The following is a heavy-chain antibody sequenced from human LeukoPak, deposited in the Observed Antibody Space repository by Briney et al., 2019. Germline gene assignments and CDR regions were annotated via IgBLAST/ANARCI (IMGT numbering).Heavy chain of an antibody. D-gene: IGHD6-6*01. CDR1: GDSVSSNSAA. CDR3: ARAGIYSSSSKFDY. V-gene: IGHV6-1*01. Sequence: SQTLSLTCAISGDSVSSNSAAWNWIRQSPARGLGWLGRTYYRSKWYNDYAVSVKSRITINPDTSKNQFSLQLNSVTPEDTAVYYCARAGIYSSSSKFDYWGQGTLVTVSS. CDR2: TYYRSKWYN. J-gene: IGHJ4*02.